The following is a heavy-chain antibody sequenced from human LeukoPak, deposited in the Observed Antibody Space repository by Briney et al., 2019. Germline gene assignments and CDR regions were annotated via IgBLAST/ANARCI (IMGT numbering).Heavy chain of an antibody. CDR1: GFTFSSYS. Sequence: GGSLRLSCAASGFTFSSYSMNWVRQAPGKELEWVSSISSSSSYIYYADSVKGRFTISRDNAKNSLYLQMNSLRAEDTAVYYCARPRAHTIFGVVNARGPWYFDLWGRGTLVTVSS. D-gene: IGHD3-3*01. CDR3: ARPRAHTIFGVVNARGPWYFDL. J-gene: IGHJ2*01. V-gene: IGHV3-21*01. CDR2: ISSSSSYI.